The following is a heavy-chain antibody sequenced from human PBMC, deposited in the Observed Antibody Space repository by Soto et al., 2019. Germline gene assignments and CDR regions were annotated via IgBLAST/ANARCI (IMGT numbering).Heavy chain of an antibody. V-gene: IGHV4-38-2*02. Sequence: PSETLPLTCVVSGYSLSRGYYLGWIRQPQGKGLGWSGIMYHSGSTYYNPSLKRRVTISVDTSKNQFSLKLSSVTAADTAVYYGARDDKLVPYNWLDPCCQGPLVTLSS. D-gene: IGHD1-1*01. CDR2: MYHSGST. CDR3: ARDDKLVPYNWLDP. J-gene: IGHJ5*02. CDR1: GYSLSRGYY.